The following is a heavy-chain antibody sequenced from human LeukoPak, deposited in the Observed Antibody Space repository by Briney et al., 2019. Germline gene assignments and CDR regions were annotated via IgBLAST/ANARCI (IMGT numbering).Heavy chain of an antibody. V-gene: IGHV3-48*01. D-gene: IGHD3-3*01. Sequence: GGSLRLSCAASGFTFSGYSMNWVRQAPGKGLDWVSYISSSSSTIYYADSVKGRFTISRDNAKNSLYLQMNSLRAEDTAVYYCARAPRDFASDYWGQGTLVTVSS. J-gene: IGHJ4*02. CDR2: ISSSSSTI. CDR1: GFTFSGYS. CDR3: ARAPRDFASDY.